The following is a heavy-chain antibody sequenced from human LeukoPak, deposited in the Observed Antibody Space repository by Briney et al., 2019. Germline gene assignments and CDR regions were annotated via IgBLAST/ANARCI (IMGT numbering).Heavy chain of an antibody. Sequence: GGSLRLSCAASGFTFSSYEMNWVRQAPGKGLEWVSYISSSGYTNYYADSVRGRFTISRDNAKNSLYLHMNSLRVEDTAIYYCARGGYCSGGRCYGGDYWGQGTLVTVSS. CDR3: ARGGYCSGGRCYGGDY. D-gene: IGHD2-15*01. CDR2: ISSSGYTN. CDR1: GFTFSSYE. J-gene: IGHJ4*02. V-gene: IGHV3-48*03.